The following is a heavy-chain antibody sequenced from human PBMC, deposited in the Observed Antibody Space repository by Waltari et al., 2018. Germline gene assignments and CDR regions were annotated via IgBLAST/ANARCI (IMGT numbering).Heavy chain of an antibody. CDR3: ARGYRYDSSQRFYLDH. J-gene: IGHJ4*02. CDR2: FIPLTGSQ. CDR1: GLSIRGYT. Sequence: QVQLAQSGAEVKSPGSSVTISCKASGLSIRGYTSSWVRQAPGQGLEWMGGFIPLTGSQIYTQKFQGRRTITADGSTRTTVMELRNLKYEDTAVYFCARGYRYDSSQRFYLDHWGQGTPVIVS. V-gene: IGHV1-69*12. D-gene: IGHD3-16*02.